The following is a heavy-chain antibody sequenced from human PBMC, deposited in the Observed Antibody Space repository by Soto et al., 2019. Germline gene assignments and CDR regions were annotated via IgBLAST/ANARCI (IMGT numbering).Heavy chain of an antibody. CDR2: IHHTGST. Sequence: QVQLPQWGAGLLKPSETLSLTCAVYGGSFSGYYWSWIRQSPGKGLEWIGEIHHTGSTNYNPSLKRRVTISVDTSKNQFSLKLSSVTAADTAVYYCARVQDDSQYWSQGTLVTVSS. V-gene: IGHV4-34*01. J-gene: IGHJ4*02. CDR3: ARVQDDSQY. CDR1: GGSFSGYY. D-gene: IGHD3-22*01.